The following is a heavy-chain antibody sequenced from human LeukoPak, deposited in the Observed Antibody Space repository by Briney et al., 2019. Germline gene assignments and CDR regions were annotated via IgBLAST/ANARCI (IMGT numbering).Heavy chain of an antibody. Sequence: SETLSLTCTVSGGSISSSTHCWSWVRQPPGKGLEWIGEINHSGSTNYNPSLKSRVTISIDTSKNQFSLKLSSVTAADTAVYYCASPLTTVTTRGPPGYWGQGTLVTVSS. D-gene: IGHD4-17*01. CDR1: GGSISSSTHC. V-gene: IGHV4-4*02. CDR2: INHSGST. CDR3: ASPLTTVTTRGPPGY. J-gene: IGHJ4*02.